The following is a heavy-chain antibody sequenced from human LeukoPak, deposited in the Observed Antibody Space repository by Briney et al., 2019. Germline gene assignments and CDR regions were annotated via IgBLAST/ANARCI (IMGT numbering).Heavy chain of an antibody. CDR2: INHSGST. Sequence: KTSETLSLTCAVYGGSFSGYYWSRIRQPPGKGLEWIGEINHSGSTNYNPSLKSRVTISVDTSKNQFSLKLSSVTAADTAVYYCARGPETEYYYDSSGYYYFDHWGQGTLVTVSS. V-gene: IGHV4-34*01. D-gene: IGHD3-22*01. CDR1: GGSFSGYY. CDR3: ARGPETEYYYDSSGYYYFDH. J-gene: IGHJ4*02.